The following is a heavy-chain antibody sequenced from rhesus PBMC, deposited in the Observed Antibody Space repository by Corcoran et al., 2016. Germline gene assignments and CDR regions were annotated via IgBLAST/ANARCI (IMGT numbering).Heavy chain of an antibody. V-gene: IGHV3-115*02. CDR1: GFTFSGYE. D-gene: IGHD4-23*01. Sequence: EVQLAESGGGLVQPGGSLRLSCAASGFTFSGYEMHWVRQAPGKGLESVSFIGGDSSYTHYADSVKGRFTISRDNAKNSLSLQMNSLRAEDTAVYYCARRGVTTFAFDFWGQGLRVTVSS. CDR3: ARRGVTTFAFDF. CDR2: IGGDSSYT. J-gene: IGHJ3*01.